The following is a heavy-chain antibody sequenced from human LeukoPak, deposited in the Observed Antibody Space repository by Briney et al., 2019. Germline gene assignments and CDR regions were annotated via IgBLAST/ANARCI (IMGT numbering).Heavy chain of an antibody. Sequence: GGSLRLSCAASGFTFSSYSMNWVRQAPGKGLEWVSSISSSSSYIYYADSVKGRFTISRDNAKNSLYLQMNSLRTEDTALYYCAKDGLITMVRGVIDYWGQGTLVTVSS. V-gene: IGHV3-21*04. CDR1: GFTFSSYS. CDR2: ISSSSSYI. CDR3: AKDGLITMVRGVIDY. D-gene: IGHD3-10*01. J-gene: IGHJ4*02.